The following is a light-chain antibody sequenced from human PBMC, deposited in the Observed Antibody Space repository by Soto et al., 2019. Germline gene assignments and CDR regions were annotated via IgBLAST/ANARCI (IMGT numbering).Light chain of an antibody. CDR2: EVS. V-gene: IGLV2-14*01. CDR3: SSKTSSSSPFV. J-gene: IGLJ1*01. Sequence: QSVLTQPASVSGSPGQSITISCTGSTSDVGAYIYVSWYKHHPGQAPQLMIYEVSNRPSGVSNRFSGSKSGNTASLTISGLQADDEGDYYCSSKTSSSSPFVFGTGTKLTVL. CDR1: TSDVGAYIY.